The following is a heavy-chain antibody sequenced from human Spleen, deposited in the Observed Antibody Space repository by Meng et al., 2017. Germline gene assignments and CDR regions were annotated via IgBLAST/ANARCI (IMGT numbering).Heavy chain of an antibody. CDR2: ISSSSSYI. CDR1: GFTFSSYS. D-gene: IGHD2-2*01. V-gene: IGHV3-21*01. Sequence: GGSLRLSCAASGFTFSSYSMNWVRQAPGKGLEWVSSISSSSSYIYYADSVKGRFTISRDNAKNSLYLQMNSLRAEDTAVYYCARDGIVPAATGGGYYYYGMDVWGQGTTVTVSS. CDR3: ARDGIVPAATGGGYYYYGMDV. J-gene: IGHJ6*02.